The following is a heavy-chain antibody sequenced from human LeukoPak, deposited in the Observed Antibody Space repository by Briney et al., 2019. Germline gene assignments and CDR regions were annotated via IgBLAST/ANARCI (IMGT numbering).Heavy chain of an antibody. J-gene: IGHJ6*02. CDR1: GYRFTSYW. Sequence: GESLQISCKGSGYRFTSYWIGWVRPMPGKGLEWMGIIYPGDSDTRYSPSFQGQVTISADKSISTAYLQWSSLKASDTAMYYCARFAVVTAPDNYYYGMDVWGQGTTVTVSS. D-gene: IGHD2-21*02. CDR3: ARFAVVTAPDNYYYGMDV. CDR2: IYPGDSDT. V-gene: IGHV5-51*01.